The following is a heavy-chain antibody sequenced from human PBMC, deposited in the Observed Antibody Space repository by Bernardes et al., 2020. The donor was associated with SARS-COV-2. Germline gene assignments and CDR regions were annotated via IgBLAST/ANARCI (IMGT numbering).Heavy chain of an antibody. CDR2: ISYEGSVK. CDR1: GFIFNNYA. D-gene: IGHD3-9*01. Sequence: GGSLRLSCATSGFIFNNYAMHWVRQAPGKGPEWVAVISYEGSVKYYADSVKGRFTISRDSSKNTLFLEMNSLRADDTAVYYCAKDRSIFWLVEGKNPFHPWGQGTLVTVSS. J-gene: IGHJ5*02. CDR3: AKDRSIFWLVEGKNPFHP. V-gene: IGHV3-30*18.